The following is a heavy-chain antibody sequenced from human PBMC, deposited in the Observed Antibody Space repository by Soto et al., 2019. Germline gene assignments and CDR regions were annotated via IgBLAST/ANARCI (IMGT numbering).Heavy chain of an antibody. D-gene: IGHD6-19*01. Sequence: VGSLRLSCGASGFTFTNYGMHWVRQAPGKGLEWVAVMSYDGSSQYYADSVKGRFTISRDTSKNPLYLQMNSLRAEDTAVYYCAKQWLDYFDYWGQGTLVTVSS. CDR1: GFTFTNYG. CDR3: AKQWLDYFDY. CDR2: MSYDGSSQ. V-gene: IGHV3-30*18. J-gene: IGHJ4*02.